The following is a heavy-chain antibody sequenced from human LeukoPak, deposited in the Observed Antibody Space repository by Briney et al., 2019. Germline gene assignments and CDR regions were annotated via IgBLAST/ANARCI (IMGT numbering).Heavy chain of an antibody. J-gene: IGHJ4*02. Sequence: GGSLRLSCAASGFTFDDYAMHSVRQAPGKGLEWVSLISGHGGSTYYADSVKGRFTISRDNSKNSLYLQMTSLRTEDTALYYCAKDLGLLRYSLMDYWGQGTLVTVSS. D-gene: IGHD3-9*01. CDR2: ISGHGGST. CDR3: AKDLGLLRYSLMDY. V-gene: IGHV3-43*02. CDR1: GFTFDDYA.